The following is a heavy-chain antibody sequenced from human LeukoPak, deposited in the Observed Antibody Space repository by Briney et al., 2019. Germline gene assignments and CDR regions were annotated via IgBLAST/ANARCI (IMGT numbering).Heavy chain of an antibody. CDR2: IIPIFGTA. CDR1: GGTFSSYA. V-gene: IGHV1-69*05. D-gene: IGHD3-10*01. J-gene: IGHJ4*02. CDR3: ARGRGSRRGYYFDY. Sequence: GASVKVSCKASGGTFSSYAISWVRQAPGQGLEWMGGIIPIFGTANYARKFQGRVTMTRNTSISTAYMELSSLRSEDTAVYYCARGRGSRRGYYFDYWGQGTLVTVSS.